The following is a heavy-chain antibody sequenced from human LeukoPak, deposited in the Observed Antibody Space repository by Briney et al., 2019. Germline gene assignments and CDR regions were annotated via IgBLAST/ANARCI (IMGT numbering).Heavy chain of an antibody. D-gene: IGHD2-2*01. J-gene: IGHJ4*02. CDR1: GASTSDYY. V-gene: IGHV4-59*08. CDR2: IHHTGSF. CDR3: ARVVVPGYHYYLDL. Sequence: PSETLSLTCTIFGASTSDYYWSWVRQPPGKGLEWIGYIHHTGSFDYNPSLNSRATISLDTSKNQFSLKLTSVTAADTAVYYCARVVVPGYHYYLDLWGQGTLVTVSS.